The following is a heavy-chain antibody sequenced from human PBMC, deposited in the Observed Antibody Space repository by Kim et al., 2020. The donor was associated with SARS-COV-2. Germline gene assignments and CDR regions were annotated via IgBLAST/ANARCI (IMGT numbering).Heavy chain of an antibody. CDR2: IYSGGST. Sequence: GGSLRLSCAASGFTVSSNYMSWVRQAPGKGLEWVSVIYSGGSTYYADSVKGRFTISRDNSKNTLYLQMNSLRAEDTAVYYCARGEMATITDYWGQGTLVTVSS. CDR3: ARGEMATITDY. D-gene: IGHD5-12*01. CDR1: GFTVSSNY. J-gene: IGHJ4*02. V-gene: IGHV3-53*01.